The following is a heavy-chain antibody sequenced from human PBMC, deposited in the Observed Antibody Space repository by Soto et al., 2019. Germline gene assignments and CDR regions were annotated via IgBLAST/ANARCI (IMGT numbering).Heavy chain of an antibody. V-gene: IGHV2-26*01. CDR1: VFSLSNARMG. CDR3: ARIKVWLQVGYYYDMDV. J-gene: IGHJ6*02. D-gene: IGHD5-12*01. Sequence: QVTLKESGPVLVKPTETLTLTCTVSVFSLSNARMGVSWICQPPGKALEWLAHIFSNDEKSYSTSPKSRLTISKDTSKSQVVLTMTNIDPVDTDTYYCARIKVWLQVGYYYDMDVWGQGTTVTVSS. CDR2: IFSNDEK.